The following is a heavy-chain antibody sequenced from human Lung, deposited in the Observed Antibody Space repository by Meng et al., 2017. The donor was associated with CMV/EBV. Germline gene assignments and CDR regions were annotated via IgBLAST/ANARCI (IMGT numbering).Heavy chain of an antibody. CDR2: IIPIIGIT. D-gene: IGHD6-13*01. CDR3: ARERDSSSWFDGY. J-gene: IGHJ4*02. CDR1: GSSFGNYG. Sequence: SVKVSXKASGSSFGNYGISWVRQAPGQGLEWMGVIIPIIGITKYAQRFQGRVTITADTSTSTAYMELSSLRSEDTAMYYCARERDSSSWFDGYWGQGTGVTVAS. V-gene: IGHV1-69*10.